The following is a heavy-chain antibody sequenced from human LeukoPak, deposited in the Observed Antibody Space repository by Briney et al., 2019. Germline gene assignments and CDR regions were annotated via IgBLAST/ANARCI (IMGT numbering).Heavy chain of an antibody. Sequence: GGSLRLSCAASGFTFSSYEMNWVRQAPGKGLEWVSVIYNGGGTYYADSVKGRFTISRDNSKNTLYLHMNSLRAEDTAVYYCARGVMGATYTYYFDYWGQGTLVTVSS. CDR2: IYNGGGT. CDR1: GFTFSSYE. D-gene: IGHD1-26*01. J-gene: IGHJ4*02. V-gene: IGHV3-53*01. CDR3: ARGVMGATYTYYFDY.